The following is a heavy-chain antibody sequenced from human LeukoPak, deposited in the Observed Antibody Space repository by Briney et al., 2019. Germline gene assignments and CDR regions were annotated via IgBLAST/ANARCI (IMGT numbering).Heavy chain of an antibody. CDR3: ASLGIAAAGSYHYGMDV. V-gene: IGHV4-59*08. CDR2: IYYSGST. J-gene: IGHJ6*02. CDR1: GGSISSYY. Sequence: PSETLSLTCTVSGGSISSYYWSWIRQPPGKGLEWIGYIYYSGSTNYNPSLKSRVTISVDTSKNQFSPKLSSVTAADTAVYYCASLGIAAAGSYHYGMDVWGQGTTVTVSS. D-gene: IGHD6-13*01.